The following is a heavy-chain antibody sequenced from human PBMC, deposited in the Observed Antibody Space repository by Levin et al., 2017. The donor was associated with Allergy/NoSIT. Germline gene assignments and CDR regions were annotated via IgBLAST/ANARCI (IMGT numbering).Heavy chain of an antibody. J-gene: IGHJ6*02. D-gene: IGHD3-22*01. CDR2: IYSGGST. V-gene: IGHV3-53*01. Sequence: GGSLRLSCAASGFTVSSNYMSWVRQAPGKGLEWVSVIYSGGSTYYADSVKGRFTISRDNSKNTLYLQMNSLRAEDTAVYYCARDKAGYDSSGFYYYYGMDVWGQGTTVTVSS. CDR1: GFTVSSNY. CDR3: ARDKAGYDSSGFYYYYGMDV.